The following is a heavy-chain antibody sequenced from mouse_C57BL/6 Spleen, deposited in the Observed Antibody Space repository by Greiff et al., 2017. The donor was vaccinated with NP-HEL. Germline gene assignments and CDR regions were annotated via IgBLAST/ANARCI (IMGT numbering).Heavy chain of an antibody. CDR2: FYPGSGSI. Sequence: VQLQQSGAELVKPGASVKLSCKASGYTFTEYTIHWVKQRSGQGLEWIGWFYPGSGSIKYNEKFKDKATLTADKSSSTVYMELSSLTSEDSAVYYCAIDYGNYLYFDYWGQGTTLTVSS. V-gene: IGHV1-62-2*01. D-gene: IGHD2-1*01. CDR1: GYTFTEYT. CDR3: AIDYGNYLYFDY. J-gene: IGHJ2*01.